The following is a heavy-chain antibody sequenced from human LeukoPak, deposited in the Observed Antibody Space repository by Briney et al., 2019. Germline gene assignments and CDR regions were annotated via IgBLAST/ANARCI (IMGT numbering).Heavy chain of an antibody. V-gene: IGHV4-59*01. CDR1: GGSISTYY. Sequence: SETLSLTCTVSGGSISTYYWSWIRQPPGKGLECIGDIYYSGSTNYNPSLKSRVTMSVDTSKNQFSLKVSSVTAADTAVYYCAKGRGRMTMVTFDYYYMDVWGKGTTVTVSS. CDR2: IYYSGST. J-gene: IGHJ6*03. D-gene: IGHD4/OR15-4a*01. CDR3: AKGRGRMTMVTFDYYYMDV.